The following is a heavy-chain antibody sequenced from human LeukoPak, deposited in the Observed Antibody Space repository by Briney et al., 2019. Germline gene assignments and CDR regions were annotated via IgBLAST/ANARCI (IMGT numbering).Heavy chain of an antibody. CDR3: ARVGKWEPSSPFDY. D-gene: IGHD1-26*01. V-gene: IGHV1-69*13. CDR2: IIPIFGTA. J-gene: IGHJ4*02. CDR1: GGTFSSYA. Sequence: SVKLSCTASGGTFSSYAIGWVRQAPGQGLEWMGGIIPIFGTANYAQKFQGRVTITADESTSTAYMELSSLRSEDTAGYYCARVGKWEPSSPFDYWGQGTLVTASS.